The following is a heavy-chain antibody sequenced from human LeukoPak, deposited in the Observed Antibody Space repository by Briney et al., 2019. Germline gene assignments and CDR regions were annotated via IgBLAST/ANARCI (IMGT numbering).Heavy chain of an antibody. CDR2: ISSSSSYI. J-gene: IGHJ4*02. CDR3: ARGDYDILTGYYRIPYYFDY. Sequence: GGSLRLSCAASGLTFSSYSMNWVRQAPGKGLEWVSSISSSSSYIYYADSVKGRFTISRDNAKNSLYLQMNSLRAEDTAVYYCARGDYDILTGYYRIPYYFDYWGQGTLVTVSS. CDR1: GLTFSSYS. V-gene: IGHV3-21*01. D-gene: IGHD3-9*01.